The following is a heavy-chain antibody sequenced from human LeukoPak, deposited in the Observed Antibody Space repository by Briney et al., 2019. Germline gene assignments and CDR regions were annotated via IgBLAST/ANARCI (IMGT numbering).Heavy chain of an antibody. CDR1: GFAFSSYV. Sequence: GGSLRLSCAASGFAFSSYVMHWVRQAPGKGLEWVAVISYDGSNKYYADSVKGRFTFSRDNAKNTLYLQMNSLRAEDTAVYYCAKDKGREGDYWGQGNLVTVSS. CDR3: AKDKGREGDY. CDR2: ISYDGSNK. J-gene: IGHJ4*02. V-gene: IGHV3-30*18.